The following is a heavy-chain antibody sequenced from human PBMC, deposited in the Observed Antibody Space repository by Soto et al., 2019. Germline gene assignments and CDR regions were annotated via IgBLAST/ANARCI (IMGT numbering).Heavy chain of an antibody. J-gene: IGHJ4*02. CDR3: AKDELDIVVVPAAPAGGNFDY. V-gene: IGHV3-30*18. D-gene: IGHD2-2*01. CDR2: ISYDGSNK. Sequence: QVQLVESGGGVVQPGRSLRLSCAASGFTFSSYGMHWVRQAPGKGLEWVAVISYDGSNKYYADSVKGRFTISRDNSKNXLXLXXNSRRAEDTAVYYCAKDELDIVVVPAAPAGGNFDYWGQGTLVTVSS. CDR1: GFTFSSYG.